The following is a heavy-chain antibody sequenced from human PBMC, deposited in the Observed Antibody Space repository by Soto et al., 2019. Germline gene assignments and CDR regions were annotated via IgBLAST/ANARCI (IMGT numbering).Heavy chain of an antibody. D-gene: IGHD3-3*01. CDR2: ISGSGGST. V-gene: IGHV3-23*01. CDR3: AKDRSYYDFWSGHYYYGMDV. Sequence: GGSLRLSCAASGFTFSSYAMSWVRQAPGKGLEWVSAISGSGGSTYYADSVKGRFTISRDNSKNTLYLQMNSLRAEDTAVYYCAKDRSYYDFWSGHYYYGMDVWGQGTTVTVSS. J-gene: IGHJ6*02. CDR1: GFTFSSYA.